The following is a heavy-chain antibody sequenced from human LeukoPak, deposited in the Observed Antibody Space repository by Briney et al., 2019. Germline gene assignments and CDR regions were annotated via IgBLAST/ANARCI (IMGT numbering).Heavy chain of an antibody. D-gene: IGHD2-15*01. J-gene: IGHJ4*02. CDR3: AKGVTATPYYFDS. CDR1: GFTVSSNY. V-gene: IGHV3-53*01. CDR2: IYSGGST. Sequence: GGSLRLSCAASGFTVSSNYMSWVRQAPGKGLEWVSVIYSGGSTYYADSVKGRFTISRDNPKNTLYLHMNGLRAEDTAVYYCAKGVTATPYYFDSWGQGTLVIVSS.